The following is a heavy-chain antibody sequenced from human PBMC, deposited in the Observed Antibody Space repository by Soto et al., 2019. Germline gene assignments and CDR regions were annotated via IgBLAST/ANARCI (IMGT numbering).Heavy chain of an antibody. J-gene: IGHJ6*02. CDR2: ISGSGGST. CDR3: AKVPVTPGYCSGGSCFYYYGMDV. D-gene: IGHD2-15*01. CDR1: GFTFSSYA. V-gene: IGHV3-23*01. Sequence: GGSLRLSCAASGFTFSSYAMSWVRQAPGKGLEWVSAISGSGGSTYYADSVKGRFTISRDNSKNTLCLQMNSLRAEDTAVYYCAKVPVTPGYCSGGSCFYYYGMDVWGQGTTVTVSS.